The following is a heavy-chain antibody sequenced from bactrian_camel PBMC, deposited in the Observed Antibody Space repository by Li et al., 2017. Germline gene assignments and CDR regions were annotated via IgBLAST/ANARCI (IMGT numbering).Heavy chain of an antibody. D-gene: IGHD5*01. CDR1: GFTFSDYT. CDR2: IESYGYT. Sequence: VQLVESGGDLVRPGGSLRLSCAASGFTFSDYTMTWVRQAPGKGLEWVSSIESYGYTYNADSVEGRFTISRDNDKNTLYLQMNSLKPEDTALYYCAAASRTGRVFEYNYWGQGTQVTVS. CDR3: AAASRTGRVFEYNY. V-gene: IGHV3-2*01. J-gene: IGHJ4*01.